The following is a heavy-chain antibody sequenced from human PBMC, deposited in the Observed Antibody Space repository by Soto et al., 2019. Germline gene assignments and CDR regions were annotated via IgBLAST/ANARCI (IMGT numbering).Heavy chain of an antibody. Sequence: GGSLRLSCTASGFIFGSYGMHWVRKAPGKGLEWVALISYDGTNKYYPDSVKGRFTISRDNPKNTLYLEMNSLIPEDTAVYHCARVPRDFCGRDCSSENWGQGTQVTVSS. D-gene: IGHD2-21*02. CDR2: ISYDGTNK. CDR3: ARVPRDFCGRDCSSEN. V-gene: IGHV3-30*03. CDR1: GFIFGSYG. J-gene: IGHJ4*02.